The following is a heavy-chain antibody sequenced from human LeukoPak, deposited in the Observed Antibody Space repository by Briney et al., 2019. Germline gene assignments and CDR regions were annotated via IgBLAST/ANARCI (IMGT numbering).Heavy chain of an antibody. D-gene: IGHD6-6*01. Sequence: SETLSLTCTVSGGSISSYYWSWIRQPPGKGLEWIGRIYTSGSTNYNPSLKSRVTMSVDTSKNQFSLKLSSVTAADTAVYYCARVRGIAARQYYFDYWGQGTLVTVSS. CDR1: GGSISSYY. V-gene: IGHV4-4*07. CDR3: ARVRGIAARQYYFDY. J-gene: IGHJ4*02. CDR2: IYTSGST.